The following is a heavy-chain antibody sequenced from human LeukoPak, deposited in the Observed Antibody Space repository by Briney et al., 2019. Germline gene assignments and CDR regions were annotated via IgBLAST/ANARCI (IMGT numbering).Heavy chain of an antibody. CDR2: IYSGGST. CDR1: GFTVSSKY. CDR3: ARGSGTTPLDY. V-gene: IGHV3-66*01. D-gene: IGHD1-26*01. J-gene: IGHJ4*02. Sequence: VQPGGSLRLSCAASGFTVSSKYMNWVRQAPGKGLEWVSVIYSGGSTYYADSVKGRFTISRDNSKNTLFLQMNSLRADDTAVYYCARGSGTTPLDYWGQGTLVTVSS.